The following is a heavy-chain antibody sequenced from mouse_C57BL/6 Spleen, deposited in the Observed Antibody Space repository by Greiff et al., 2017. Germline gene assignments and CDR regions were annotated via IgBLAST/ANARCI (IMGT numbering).Heavy chain of an antibody. Sequence: EVQLQQSGPVLVKPGPSVKMSCKASGFTFTTYSMHWVKQRHGKSLEWIGLFYPYNGDTSYNQKFKGKATLTVDKSSSTADMELNSWPSEDSAVYYCARRNYGISSLDYWGQGTTLTVSS. D-gene: IGHD1-2*01. J-gene: IGHJ2*01. CDR1: GFTFTTYS. V-gene: IGHV1-36*01. CDR3: ARRNYGISSLDY. CDR2: FYPYNGDT.